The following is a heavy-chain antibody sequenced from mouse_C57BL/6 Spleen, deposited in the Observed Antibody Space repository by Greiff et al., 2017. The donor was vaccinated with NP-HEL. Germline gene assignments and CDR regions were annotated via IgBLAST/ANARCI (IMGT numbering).Heavy chain of an antibody. J-gene: IGHJ1*03. V-gene: IGHV1-80*01. Sequence: QVQLQQSGAELVKPGASVKISCKASGYAFSSYWMNWVKQRPGKGLEWIGQIYPGDGDTNYNGKFKGKATLTADKSSSTAYMQLSSLTSEDSAVYFCARDMRGYGYFDVWGTGTTVTVSS. CDR2: IYPGDGDT. CDR1: GYAFSSYW. CDR3: ARDMRGYGYFDV.